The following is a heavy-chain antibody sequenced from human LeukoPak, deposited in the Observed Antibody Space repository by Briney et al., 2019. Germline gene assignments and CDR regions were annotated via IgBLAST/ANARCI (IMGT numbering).Heavy chain of an antibody. V-gene: IGHV3-64*01. CDR3: ARDTYCSSTSCYAAFHY. CDR1: GFTFSSYA. CDR2: ISSNGGST. D-gene: IGHD2-2*01. Sequence: PGGSLRLSCAASGFTFSSYAMSWVRQAPGKGLEYVSAISSNGGSTYYANSVKGRFTISRDNSKNTLYLQMSSLRAEDMAVYYCARDTYCSSTSCYAAFHYWGQGTLVTVSS. J-gene: IGHJ4*02.